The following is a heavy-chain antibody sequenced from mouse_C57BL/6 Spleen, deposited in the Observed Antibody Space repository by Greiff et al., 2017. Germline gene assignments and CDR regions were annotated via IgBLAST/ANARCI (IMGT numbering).Heavy chain of an antibody. J-gene: IGHJ4*01. D-gene: IGHD1-1*01. CDR2: IDPSDSYT. CDR3: ARGYYGSRYDFYAMDY. CDR1: GYTFTSYW. Sequence: QVQLQQPGAELVMPGASVKLSCKASGYTFTSYWMHWVKQRPGQGLEWIGEIDPSDSYTNYNQKFKGKSTLTVDKSSSTAYMQLSSLTSEDSAVYYGARGYYGSRYDFYAMDYWGQGTSVTVSS. V-gene: IGHV1-69*01.